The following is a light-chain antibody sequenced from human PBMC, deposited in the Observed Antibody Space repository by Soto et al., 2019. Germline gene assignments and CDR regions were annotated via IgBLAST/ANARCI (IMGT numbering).Light chain of an antibody. Sequence: EIVMTQSPATLSVSPGEIATLSCRASQSVSSNLAWYQQKPGQAPRLLIYGASTSATGIPAPFSGSGSGTESTLTISSLQSEDVVVCYCQPYNNWPPGTFGGGTKVDSK. CDR1: QSVSSN. V-gene: IGKV3-15*01. CDR3: QPYNNWPPGT. CDR2: GAS. J-gene: IGKJ4*01.